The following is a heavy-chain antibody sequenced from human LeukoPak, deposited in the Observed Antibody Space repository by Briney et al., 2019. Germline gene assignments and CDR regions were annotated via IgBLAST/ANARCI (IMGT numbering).Heavy chain of an antibody. J-gene: IGHJ4*02. Sequence: PGRSLRLSCAASGFTFSSYSMNWVRRAPGKGLEWVSYISSSSSTIYYADSVKGRFTISRDNAKNSLYLQMNSLRDEDTAVYYCARDSRGYSYGFTFDYWGQGTLVTVSS. CDR2: ISSSSSTI. CDR1: GFTFSSYS. V-gene: IGHV3-48*02. D-gene: IGHD5-18*01. CDR3: ARDSRGYSYGFTFDY.